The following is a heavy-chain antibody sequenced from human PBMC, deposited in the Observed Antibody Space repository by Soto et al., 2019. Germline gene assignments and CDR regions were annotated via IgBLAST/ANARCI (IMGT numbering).Heavy chain of an antibody. D-gene: IGHD2-15*01. J-gene: IGHJ3*01. CDR3: ARDPGYCSGGTCRTAAFDF. CDR2: ISSSSSYI. V-gene: IGHV3-21*01. Sequence: ESGGGLVKPGGSLRLSCAASGFTFSSYSMNWVRQAPGKGLEWVSSISSSSSYIYYADSVKGRFTISRDNAKNSLYLQMNSLRAEDTAVYYCARDPGYCSGGTCRTAAFDFWGQGTMVTVSS. CDR1: GFTFSSYS.